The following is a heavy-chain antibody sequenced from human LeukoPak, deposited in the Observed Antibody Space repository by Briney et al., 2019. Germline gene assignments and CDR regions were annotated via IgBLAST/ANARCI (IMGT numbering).Heavy chain of an antibody. CDR1: GGSISSSNW. CDR3: ARLRPYYGSGSYSLKYYFDY. Sequence: PSGTLSLTCAVSGGSISSSNWWSWVRQPPGKGLEWIGEIYHSGSTNYNPSLKSRVTISVDTSKNQFSLKLSSVAAADTAVYYCARLRPYYGSGSYSLKYYFDYWGQGTLVTVSS. V-gene: IGHV4-4*02. D-gene: IGHD3-10*01. J-gene: IGHJ4*02. CDR2: IYHSGST.